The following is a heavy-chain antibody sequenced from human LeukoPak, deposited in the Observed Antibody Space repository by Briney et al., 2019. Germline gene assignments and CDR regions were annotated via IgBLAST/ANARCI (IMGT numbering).Heavy chain of an antibody. Sequence: GGSLRLSCAASGFTFSSYAMSWVRQAPGKGLEWVSAISGSGDSTYYVDSVKGRFTISRDNSKNTLYLQMNSLRAEDTAVYYCARDQYCGGDCYRQNIDYWGQGTLVTVSS. CDR2: ISGSGDST. CDR3: ARDQYCGGDCYRQNIDY. V-gene: IGHV3-23*01. J-gene: IGHJ4*02. CDR1: GFTFSSYA. D-gene: IGHD2-21*02.